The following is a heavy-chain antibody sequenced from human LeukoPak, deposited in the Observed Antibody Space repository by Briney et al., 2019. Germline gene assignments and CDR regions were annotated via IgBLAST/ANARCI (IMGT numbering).Heavy chain of an antibody. CDR2: IYWNDDK. CDR3: AHTDYYDSRFDY. Sequence: TLSLTCTVFGGSINSYYWSWIRQPPGKALEWLALIYWNDDKRYSPSLKSRLTITKDTSKNQVVLTMTNMDPVDTATYYCAHTDYYDSRFDYWGQGTLVTVSS. V-gene: IGHV2-5*01. J-gene: IGHJ4*02. CDR1: GGSINSYYW. D-gene: IGHD3-22*01.